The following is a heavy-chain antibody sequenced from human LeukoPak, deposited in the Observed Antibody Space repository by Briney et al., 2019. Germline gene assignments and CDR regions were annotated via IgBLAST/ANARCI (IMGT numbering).Heavy chain of an antibody. Sequence: SETLSLTCTVSGGSISSYYWSWIRQPQGKGLEWLGYIYYNGRTTYNPSLSSRVTISVDMSKNQFSLKLSSVSAADTAIYYCARHGGTVAVNDAFDVWGQGTVVTVSS. J-gene: IGHJ3*01. V-gene: IGHV4-59*08. CDR1: GGSISSYY. D-gene: IGHD1-1*01. CDR3: ARHGGTVAVNDAFDV. CDR2: IYYNGRT.